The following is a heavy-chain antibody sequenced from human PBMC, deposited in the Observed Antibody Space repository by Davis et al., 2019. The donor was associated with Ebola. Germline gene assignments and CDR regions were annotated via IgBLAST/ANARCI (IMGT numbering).Heavy chain of an antibody. V-gene: IGHV3-7*01. CDR3: AKVKVEIYYYYGMDV. D-gene: IGHD5-24*01. CDR2: IKQDGSEK. CDR1: GFTFSSYW. Sequence: PGGSLRLSCAASGFTFSSYWMSWVRQAPGKGLEWVANIKQDGSEKYYVDSVKGRFTISRDNAKNSLYLQMNSLRAEDTAVYYCAKVKVEIYYYYGMDVWGQGTTVTVSS. J-gene: IGHJ6*02.